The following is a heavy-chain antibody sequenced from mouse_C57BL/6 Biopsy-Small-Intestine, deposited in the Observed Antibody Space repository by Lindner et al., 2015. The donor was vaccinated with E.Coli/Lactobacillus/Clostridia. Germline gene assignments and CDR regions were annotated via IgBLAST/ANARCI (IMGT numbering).Heavy chain of an antibody. J-gene: IGHJ4*01. V-gene: IGHV1S46*01. CDR2: INLNTGGT. D-gene: IGHD1-3*01. CDR3: ARDESGVDPYFDY. Sequence: SVKVSCKTSGFDFTDYYFHWVRQAPGQGLEWLGRINLNTGGTFYSKKFQGRVTMTRDTSITTTYMELTRLTSDDTAIYFCARDESGVDPYFDYWGQGTLVTVSS. CDR1: GFDFTDYY.